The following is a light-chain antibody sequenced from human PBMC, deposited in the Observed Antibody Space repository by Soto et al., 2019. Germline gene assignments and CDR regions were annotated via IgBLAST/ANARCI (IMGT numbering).Light chain of an antibody. CDR1: LRDLGAYNL. CDR2: EVR. CDR3: SSFTSRSSLI. J-gene: IGLJ2*01. V-gene: IGLV2-14*01. Sequence: QSALTQPASVSGSPGQSITIFCAGTLRDLGAYNLVSWYQQHPGSAPQLIIYEVRNRPSGSSFRFSGSKSGNTASLTISGIQAEDEADYYCSSFTSRSSLIFGGGTKVTVL.